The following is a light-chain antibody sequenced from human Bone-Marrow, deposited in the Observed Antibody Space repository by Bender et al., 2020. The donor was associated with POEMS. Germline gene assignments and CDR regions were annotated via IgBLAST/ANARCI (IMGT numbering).Light chain of an antibody. V-gene: IGLV3-1*01. CDR2: QDG. J-gene: IGLJ2*01. CDR3: QTWTSSVVV. Sequence: YDLTQPPSVSVSPGQTATITCSGDRLGDKYTSWYQQKPGQSPVLVIYQDGKRPSGIPKRFSASNSGTTATLTISGTQAVDEADYYCQTWTSSVVVFGGGTKLTVL. CDR1: RLGDKY.